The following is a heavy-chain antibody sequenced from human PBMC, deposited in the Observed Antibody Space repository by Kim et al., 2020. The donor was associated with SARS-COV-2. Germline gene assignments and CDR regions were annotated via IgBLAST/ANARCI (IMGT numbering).Heavy chain of an antibody. CDR3: AKNKGIRPYDYSMDV. Sequence: GGSLRLSCAASGLTFRSFAMSWVRQAPGKGLQWVSTISGGGTTYYAESVKGRFTISRDNSKGTPSLQLNSLRAEDAATYYCAKNKGIRPYDYSMDVRGQG. D-gene: IGHD3-10*01. J-gene: IGHJ6*03. V-gene: IGHV3-23*01. CDR2: ISGGGTT. CDR1: GLTFRSFA.